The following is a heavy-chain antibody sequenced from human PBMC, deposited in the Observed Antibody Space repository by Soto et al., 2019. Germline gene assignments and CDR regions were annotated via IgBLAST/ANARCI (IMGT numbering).Heavy chain of an antibody. V-gene: IGHV4-34*01. CDR2: INHSGST. CDR1: GGSFSGYY. J-gene: IGHJ6*03. Sequence: QVQLQQWGAGLLKPSETLSLTCAVYGGSFSGYYWSWIRQPPGKGLECIGEINHSGSTNYNPSLKSRVTISVDTSKNQFSLKLSSVTAADTAVYYCARLTVSGYYYYYYDSMDVWGKGTTVTVSS. CDR3: ARLTVSGYYYYYYDSMDV. D-gene: IGHD3-22*01.